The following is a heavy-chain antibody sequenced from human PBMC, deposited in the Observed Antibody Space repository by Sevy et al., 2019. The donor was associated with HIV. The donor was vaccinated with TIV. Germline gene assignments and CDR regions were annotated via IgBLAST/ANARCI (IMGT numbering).Heavy chain of an antibody. J-gene: IGHJ4*02. CDR3: ARSRSNIADYYIDY. Sequence: GGSLRLSCAVSGFTFSNYNMTWIRQAPGKGLEWVSSISSGIGYINYADSVKGRFTISRDNAKNSLYLEINTLRPEDTAGYYCARSRSNIADYYIDYWGQGTVVTVSS. V-gene: IGHV3-11*06. CDR2: ISSGIGYI. CDR1: GFTFSNYN. D-gene: IGHD2-21*02.